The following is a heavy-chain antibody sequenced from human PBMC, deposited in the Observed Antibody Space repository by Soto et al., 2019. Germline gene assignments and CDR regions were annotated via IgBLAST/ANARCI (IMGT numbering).Heavy chain of an antibody. J-gene: IGHJ5*02. V-gene: IGHV4-39*07. CDR2: IYYSGST. CDR1: GGSISSSSYY. D-gene: IGHD3-22*01. Sequence: SETLSLTCTVSGGSISSSSYYWGWIRQPPGKGLEWIGSIYYSGSTYYNPSLKSRVTISVDTSKNQFSLKLSSVTAADTAVYYCARVGYYAWFDPWGQGTLVTVSS. CDR3: ARVGYYAWFDP.